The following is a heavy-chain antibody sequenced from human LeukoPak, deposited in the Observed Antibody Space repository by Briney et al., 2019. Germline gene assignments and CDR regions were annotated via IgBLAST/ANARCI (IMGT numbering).Heavy chain of an antibody. D-gene: IGHD2-8*01. J-gene: IGHJ6*03. V-gene: IGHV3-53*01. Sequence: GGSLRLSCAASGFTVSNKYMTWVRQAPGKGLEWVSLIYSDGRTYYADSVKGRCTISRDNSKNTLYLQMNSLRVEDTAVYYCAKNGRANDYYYYYMTVWGKGTTVTVSS. CDR3: AKNGRANDYYYYYMTV. CDR1: GFTVSNKY. CDR2: IYSDGRT.